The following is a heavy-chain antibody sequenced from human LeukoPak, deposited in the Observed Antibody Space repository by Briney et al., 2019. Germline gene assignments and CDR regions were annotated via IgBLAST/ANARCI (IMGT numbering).Heavy chain of an antibody. D-gene: IGHD2-2*03. CDR1: GFTFSSYA. V-gene: IGHV3-23*01. CDR2: ISGSGGST. Sequence: PGGSLRLSCAASGFTFSSYAMSWVRQAPGKGLEWVSAISGSGGSTYYADSVKGRFTISRDNSMNTLYLQMHSLRAEDTAIYFCAKGGYFAYDFWGQGTKVTVSS. J-gene: IGHJ3*01. CDR3: AKGGYFAYDF.